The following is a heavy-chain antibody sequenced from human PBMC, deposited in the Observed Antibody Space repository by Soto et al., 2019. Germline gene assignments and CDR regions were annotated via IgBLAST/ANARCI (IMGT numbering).Heavy chain of an antibody. CDR3: ARDEIVVVVAATQAKDKEGYYYYGMDV. CDR1: GGSISSGGYY. D-gene: IGHD2-15*01. J-gene: IGHJ6*02. CDR2: IYYSGST. Sequence: PSETLSLTCTVSGGSISSGGYYWSWIRQHPGKGLEWIGYIYYSGSTYYNPSLKSRVTISVDTSKNQFSLKLSSVTAADTAVYYCARDEIVVVVAATQAKDKEGYYYYGMDVWGQGTTVTVSS. V-gene: IGHV4-31*03.